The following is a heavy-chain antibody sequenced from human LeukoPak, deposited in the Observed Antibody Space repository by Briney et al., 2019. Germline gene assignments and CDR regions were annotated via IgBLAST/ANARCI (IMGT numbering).Heavy chain of an antibody. CDR2: IIPIFGTA. Sequence: GASVKVSCKASGGTFSSYAISWVRQAPGQGLEWMGGIIPIFGTANYAQKFQGRVTITADESTSTAYMELSSLRSDDTAVYYCAIGSGSYAIDYWGQGTLVTVSS. CDR1: GGTFSSYA. CDR3: AIGSGSYAIDY. V-gene: IGHV1-69*13. D-gene: IGHD1-26*01. J-gene: IGHJ4*02.